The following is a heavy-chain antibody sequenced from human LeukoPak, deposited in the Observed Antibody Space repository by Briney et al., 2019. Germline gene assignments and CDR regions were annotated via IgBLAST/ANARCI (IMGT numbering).Heavy chain of an antibody. CDR3: ARDRVPTPYNWFDP. Sequence: AGGSLRLSCAASGFTFSDYAMAWVRQAPGKGLEWVSSISGSGGATTYADSVRGRFTISRDNHVNTLYLQMDILRAEDTAVYYCARDRVPTPYNWFDPWGQGTLVTVSS. CDR1: GFTFSDYA. CDR2: ISGSGGAT. D-gene: IGHD4/OR15-4a*01. V-gene: IGHV3-23*01. J-gene: IGHJ5*02.